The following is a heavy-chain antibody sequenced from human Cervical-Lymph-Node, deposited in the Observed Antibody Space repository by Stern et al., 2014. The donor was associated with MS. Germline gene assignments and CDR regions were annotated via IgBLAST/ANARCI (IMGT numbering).Heavy chain of an antibody. CDR2: INPAYSDT. D-gene: IGHD3-22*01. CDR3: VRRRDSAGYDTFDL. Sequence: VQLVESGAEVKKPGESLKISCRTSGYTFSNFWIGWVRQIPGKGLEWMGVINPAYSDTTYSPSFQGQVTISADESISTAYLQWRSLKASDTAMYYCVRRRDSAGYDTFDLWGQGTMLIVSS. CDR1: GYTFSNFW. V-gene: IGHV5-51*01. J-gene: IGHJ3*01.